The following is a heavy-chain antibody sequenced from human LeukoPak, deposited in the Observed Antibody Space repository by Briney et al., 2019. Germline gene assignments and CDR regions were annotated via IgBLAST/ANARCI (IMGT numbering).Heavy chain of an antibody. CDR1: GGSISSSSYY. CDR2: IYYSVST. D-gene: IGHD2-8*01. J-gene: IGHJ6*03. CDR3: ASDPLPSYCTNGVCYVPPDESWVDYYYMDV. V-gene: IGHV4-39*07. Sequence: SETLSLTCTVSGGSISSSSYYWGWIRQPPGKGLEWIGSIYYSVSTYDNPSLKSRVTISVDTSKNQFSLKLSSVTAADTAVYYCASDPLPSYCTNGVCYVPPDESWVDYYYMDVWGKGTTVTVSS.